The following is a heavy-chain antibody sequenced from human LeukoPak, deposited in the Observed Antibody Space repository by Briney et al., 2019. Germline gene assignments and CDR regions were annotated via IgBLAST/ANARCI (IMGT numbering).Heavy chain of an antibody. V-gene: IGHV4-34*01. CDR3: ARNENYGSGSLGLDY. D-gene: IGHD3-10*01. Sequence: SETLSLTCTVSGGSISGYYWSWIRQRPGKGLEWIGEINHSESTNYNPSLKSRVTISVDTSKNQFSLKLSSVTAADTAVYYCARNENYGSGSLGLDYWGQGTLVTVSS. J-gene: IGHJ4*02. CDR1: GGSISGYY. CDR2: INHSEST.